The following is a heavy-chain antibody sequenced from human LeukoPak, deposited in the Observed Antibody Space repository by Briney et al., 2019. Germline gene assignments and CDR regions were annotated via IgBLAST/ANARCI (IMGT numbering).Heavy chain of an antibody. CDR3: ARRNYGSGRSMDV. CDR2: IYHSGST. CDR1: GYSISSGNY. Sequence: SETLSLTCTVSGYSISSGNYWGWIRQPPGKGLEWIGNIYHSGSTHYNPSLKSRVTISVDTSKNQFSLKLSSVTAADTAVYYCARRNYGSGRSMDVWGKGTTVTISS. V-gene: IGHV4-38-2*02. D-gene: IGHD3-10*01. J-gene: IGHJ6*03.